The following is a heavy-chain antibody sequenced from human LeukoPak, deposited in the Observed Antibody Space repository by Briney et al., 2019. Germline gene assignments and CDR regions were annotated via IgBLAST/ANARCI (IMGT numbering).Heavy chain of an antibody. Sequence: GGSLRLSCSVSVFTFSSYAMNWARQAPGKGLEYVSAVTSNGGSTYYADSVKGRFTISRDNSKNTLYLQMNSLRAEDTAVYYCANEEDAWVQLWMGFDYWGQGTLVTVSS. D-gene: IGHD5-18*01. CDR3: ANEEDAWVQLWMGFDY. V-gene: IGHV3-64*04. CDR1: VFTFSSYA. J-gene: IGHJ4*02. CDR2: VTSNGGST.